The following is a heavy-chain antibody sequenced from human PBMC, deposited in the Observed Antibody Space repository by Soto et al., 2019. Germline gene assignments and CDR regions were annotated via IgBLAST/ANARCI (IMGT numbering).Heavy chain of an antibody. CDR3: AKPPTTVTLPYYFDY. CDR1: GGSVSSGSYY. D-gene: IGHD4-17*01. J-gene: IGHJ4*02. Sequence: PSETLSLTCTVSGGSVSSGSYYWSWIRQPPGKGLEWIGYIYYSGSTNYNPSLKSRVTISVDTSKNQFSLKLSSVTAADTAVYYCAKPPTTVTLPYYFDYWGQGTLVTVSS. V-gene: IGHV4-61*01. CDR2: IYYSGST.